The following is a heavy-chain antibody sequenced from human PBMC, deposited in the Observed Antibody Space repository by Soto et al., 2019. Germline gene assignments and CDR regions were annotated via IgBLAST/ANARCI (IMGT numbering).Heavy chain of an antibody. J-gene: IGHJ3*02. D-gene: IGHD3-22*01. CDR1: GGSISTFY. V-gene: IGHV4-59*01. CDR3: AREVFSRLYGSGYDYTDGAVDI. Sequence: PSETLSLTCTVSGGSISTFYWSWVRQPPGKGLEWIGYIYYTGTTNYNPSLRSRVTLSIDTSKDQFSLKLNSVTAADTAVYFCAREVFSRLYGSGYDYTDGAVDIWGKGKMVT. CDR2: IYYTGTT.